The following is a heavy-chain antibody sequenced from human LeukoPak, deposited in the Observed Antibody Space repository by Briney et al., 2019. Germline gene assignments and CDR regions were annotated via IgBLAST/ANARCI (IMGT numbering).Heavy chain of an antibody. D-gene: IGHD5-18*01. CDR1: GFTFTSYG. Sequence: GGSLRVSCAASGFTFTSYGMHWVRQAPGKGLEWVAFILYDGSKQYYSGSVKGRFTISRDNSKNTLYLQMNSLRAEDTAVYHCKRDGWDPAIPDLDWWGQGTLVTVSS. CDR2: ILYDGSKQ. V-gene: IGHV3-33*01. J-gene: IGHJ4*02. CDR3: KRDGWDPAIPDLDW.